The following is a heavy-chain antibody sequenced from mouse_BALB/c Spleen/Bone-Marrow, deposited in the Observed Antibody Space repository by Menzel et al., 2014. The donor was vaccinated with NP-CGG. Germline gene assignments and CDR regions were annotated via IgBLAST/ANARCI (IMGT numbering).Heavy chain of an antibody. D-gene: IGHD3-1*01. J-gene: IGHJ4*01. CDR3: SRGGDSGLYDYAMDF. CDR1: GYTFTDFA. Sequence: QVHLQQSGAELVGPGDSVKLSCKGYGYTFTDFAIKWVKPSHTTSLEWIGDISNYYVDGGYNQKFKGKAKMTIARSTCTTYMYLARPTPEDSAIYVCSRGGDSGLYDYAMDFWGQGTSVTVSS. V-gene: IGHV1S137*01. CDR2: ISNYYVDG.